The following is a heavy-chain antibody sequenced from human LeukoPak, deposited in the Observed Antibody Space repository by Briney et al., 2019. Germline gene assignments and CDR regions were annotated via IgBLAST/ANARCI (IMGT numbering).Heavy chain of an antibody. Sequence: GGSLRLSCAASGFTFSSYWMHWVRQAPGKGLVWVARINTHGSSTSYGVSVQGRFTISRDNAKNSLYLQMNSLRAEDTAVYYCARDPWGSSSFWGQGTLVTVSS. CDR1: GFTFSSYW. J-gene: IGHJ4*02. V-gene: IGHV3-74*01. D-gene: IGHD6-6*01. CDR2: INTHGSST. CDR3: ARDPWGSSSF.